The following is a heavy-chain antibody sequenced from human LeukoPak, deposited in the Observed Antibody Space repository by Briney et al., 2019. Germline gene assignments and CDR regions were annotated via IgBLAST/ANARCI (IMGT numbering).Heavy chain of an antibody. D-gene: IGHD2-15*01. CDR1: GFTFSSYW. V-gene: IGHV3-74*01. CDR3: ARVGYCSGGSCSYYMDV. J-gene: IGHJ6*03. CDR2: INSDGSST. Sequence: GGSLRLSCAASGFTFSSYWMHWVRHAPGKGLVWVSRINSDGSSTSYADSVKGRFTISRDNAKNTMYLQMNSLRAEDTAVYYCARVGYCSGGSCSYYMDVWGKGTTVTISS.